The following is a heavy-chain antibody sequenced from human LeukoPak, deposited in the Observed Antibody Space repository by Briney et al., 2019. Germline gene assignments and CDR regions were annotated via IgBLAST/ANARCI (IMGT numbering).Heavy chain of an antibody. CDR2: INPNSGGT. J-gene: IGHJ5*02. CDR3: ARDGGTEYDILTGYYSGNWFDP. V-gene: IGHV1-2*02. CDR1: GYTFTGYY. D-gene: IGHD3-9*01. Sequence: ASVKVSCKASGYTFTGYYMHWVRQAPGQGLVWMGWINPNSGGTNYAQKFQGKVTMTRDTSISTAYMELSRLRSDDTAVYYCARDGGTEYDILTGYYSGNWFDPWGQGTLVTVSS.